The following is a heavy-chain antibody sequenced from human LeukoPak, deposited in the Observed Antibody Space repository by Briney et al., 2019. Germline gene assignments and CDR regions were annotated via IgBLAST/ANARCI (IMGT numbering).Heavy chain of an antibody. D-gene: IGHD3-16*01. CDR1: GFTFSSYG. J-gene: IGHJ4*01. V-gene: IGHV3-7*01. CDR3: ARQGDDY. CDR2: IKEDGSEK. Sequence: PGGSLRLSCAASGFTFSSYGMTWVRQAPGKGLECVANIKEDGSEKYYVDSVKGRFTISRDNAKNSLYLQMNSLRAEDTAVYYCARQGDDYWGHGTLVTVSS.